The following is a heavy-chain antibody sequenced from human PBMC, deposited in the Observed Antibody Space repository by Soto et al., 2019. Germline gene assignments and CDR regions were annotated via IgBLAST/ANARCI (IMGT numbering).Heavy chain of an antibody. J-gene: IGHJ4*02. Sequence: PGESLKISCTVSGYTFSTYWIGWVRQMPGKGLECMGIIYPADSDTRYSPSFQGQVSISVDQSITTAYLEWSGLKASDSAIYYCARLPSISGRYYFDYWGQGTLVTVSS. D-gene: IGHD1-1*01. CDR3: ARLPSISGRYYFDY. V-gene: IGHV5-51*01. CDR2: IYPADSDT. CDR1: GYTFSTYW.